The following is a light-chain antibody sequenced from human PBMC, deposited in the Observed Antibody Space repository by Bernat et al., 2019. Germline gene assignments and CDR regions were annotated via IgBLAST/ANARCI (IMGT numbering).Light chain of an antibody. CDR3: SAWDDSLTSHV. J-gene: IGLJ1*01. Sequence: QSVLTQPPSASGTPGQRVTTSCSGRSSNIGTNTVNWYQQLPGTAPKLLMYNNNQRPSGVPDRFSGSKSGTSASLAISGLQSEDEADYYCSAWDDSLTSHVFGTGTKVTVL. CDR2: NNN. CDR1: SSNIGTNT. V-gene: IGLV1-44*01.